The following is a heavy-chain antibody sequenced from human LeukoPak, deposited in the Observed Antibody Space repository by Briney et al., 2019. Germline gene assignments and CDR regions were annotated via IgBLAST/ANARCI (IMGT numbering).Heavy chain of an antibody. D-gene: IGHD6-19*01. V-gene: IGHV4-34*01. Sequence: PSETLSLTCAVYGGSFSGYYWSWIRQPPGKGLEWIGEINHSGSTNYNPSLKSRVTISVDTSKNQFSLKLSSVTAADTAVYYCARVFRGAYWQWLVFDYWGQGTLVIVSS. CDR3: ARVFRGAYWQWLVFDY. CDR1: GGSFSGYY. J-gene: IGHJ4*02. CDR2: INHSGST.